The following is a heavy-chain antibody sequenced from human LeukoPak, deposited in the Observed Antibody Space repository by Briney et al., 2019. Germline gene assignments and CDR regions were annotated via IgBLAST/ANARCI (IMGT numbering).Heavy chain of an antibody. CDR3: ARGYDFWSGPYAFDI. D-gene: IGHD3-3*01. V-gene: IGHV4-59*01. CDR2: IYYSGST. J-gene: IGHJ3*02. CDR1: GGSISSYY. Sequence: SETLSLTCTVSGGSISSYYWSWIRQPPGKGLEWIGYIYYSGSTNYNPSLKSRVTISVDTSKNQFSLKLSSVTAADTAVYYCARGYDFWSGPYAFDIWGQGTMVTVSS.